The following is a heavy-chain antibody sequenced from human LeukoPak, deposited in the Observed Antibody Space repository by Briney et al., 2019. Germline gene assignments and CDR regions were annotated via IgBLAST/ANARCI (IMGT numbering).Heavy chain of an antibody. CDR3: ARGAWLAYYYHYMDV. CDR1: GYTFTGYY. D-gene: IGHD6-19*01. CDR2: INPNSCCT. Sequence: GASVKVSCKASGYTFTGYYMHWVRQAPGQGLEWMGWINPNSCCTNYAQKFQGRVTMTRDTSISTAYMELSRLRSDDTAVYYWARGAWLAYYYHYMDVWGERPAVTVSS. J-gene: IGHJ6*03. V-gene: IGHV1-2*02.